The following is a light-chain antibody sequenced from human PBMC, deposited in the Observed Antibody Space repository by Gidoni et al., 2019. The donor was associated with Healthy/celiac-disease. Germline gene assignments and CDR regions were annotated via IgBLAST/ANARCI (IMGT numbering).Light chain of an antibody. V-gene: IGKV1-33*01. CDR2: DAS. J-gene: IGKJ2*01. CDR1: QDISNY. Sequence: DIQMTQSPSSLSASVGDRVTITCQASQDISNYLNWYQQKPGKAPKLLIYDASNLETGVPSRFSGSGSGTDFTFTISILQPEVIATYYCQQYDNLPHTFGQGTKLEIK. CDR3: QQYDNLPHT.